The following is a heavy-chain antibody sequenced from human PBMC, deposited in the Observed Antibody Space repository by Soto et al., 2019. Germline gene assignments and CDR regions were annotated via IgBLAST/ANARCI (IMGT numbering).Heavy chain of an antibody. J-gene: IGHJ5*02. Sequence: SETLSLTCAVYGGSFSGYYWNWIRQPPGKGLEWIGEIDHSGYTNYNPSRKIRVTISLDTSMNYFSLRLSSVTAADTAVYYCAGGQRFSDWFDPWGQGTLVTVSS. D-gene: IGHD3-3*01. CDR1: GGSFSGYY. CDR2: IDHSGYT. CDR3: AGGQRFSDWFDP. V-gene: IGHV4-34*01.